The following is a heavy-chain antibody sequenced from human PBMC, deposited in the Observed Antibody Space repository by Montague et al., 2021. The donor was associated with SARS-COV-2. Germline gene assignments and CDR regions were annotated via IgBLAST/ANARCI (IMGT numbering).Heavy chain of an antibody. Sequence: SLRLSCAASGFRFSSRGMSWVRQVPGKGLEWVATVEQDGSESHYVDSVKGRFTISRDNAKSSAYLQMSSLRVEDTAVYFCARDHYGSEDYWGQGILVTVSS. CDR1: GFRFSSRG. CDR2: VEQDGSES. V-gene: IGHV3-7*01. D-gene: IGHD3-10*01. CDR3: ARDHYGSEDY. J-gene: IGHJ4*02.